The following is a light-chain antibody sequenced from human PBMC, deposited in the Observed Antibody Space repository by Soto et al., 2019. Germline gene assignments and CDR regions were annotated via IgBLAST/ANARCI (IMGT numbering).Light chain of an antibody. CDR2: EVT. Sequence: QSALTQPASVSGSPGQSITISCTGTSRDVGSYKYVSWHQQHPGQAPRLMIYEVTNRASGVPDRFSASKSGNTASLTISGLQAGDEADYYCSSYRRSSTYVFGTGTKLTVL. CDR1: SRDVGSYKY. J-gene: IGLJ1*01. CDR3: SSYRRSSTYV. V-gene: IGLV2-14*01.